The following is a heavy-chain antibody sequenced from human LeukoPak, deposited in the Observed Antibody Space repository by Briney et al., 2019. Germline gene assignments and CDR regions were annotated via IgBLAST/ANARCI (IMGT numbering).Heavy chain of an antibody. V-gene: IGHV1-46*01. Sequence: ASVKVSFKASGYTFTSYYIHWVRQAPGQGLEWMGIINPSGETTSYAQKFQDRVTMTRDMSTSTVYLELSSLRSEDTAVYYCARVSEGGGSVNAFDYWGQGTLVTVSS. CDR3: ARVSEGGGSVNAFDY. CDR1: GYTFTSYY. D-gene: IGHD2-15*01. J-gene: IGHJ4*02. CDR2: INPSGETT.